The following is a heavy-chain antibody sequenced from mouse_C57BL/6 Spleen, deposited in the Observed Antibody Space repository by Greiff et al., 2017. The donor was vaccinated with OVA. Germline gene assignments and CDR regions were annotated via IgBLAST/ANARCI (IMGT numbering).Heavy chain of an antibody. D-gene: IGHD2-5*01. CDR2: ISYDGSN. CDR3: ARHSNYVSFAY. J-gene: IGHJ3*01. V-gene: IGHV3-6*01. CDR1: GYSITSGYY. Sequence: EVQLQQSGPGLVKPSQSLSLSCSVTGYSITSGYYWNWIRQFPGNKLEWMGYISYDGSNNYNPSLKNRISITRATSKNQFFLKLNSVTTEDTATYYCARHSNYVSFAYWGQGTLVTVSA.